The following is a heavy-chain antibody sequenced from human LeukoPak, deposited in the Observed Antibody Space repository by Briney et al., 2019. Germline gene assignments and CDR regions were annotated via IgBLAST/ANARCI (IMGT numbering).Heavy chain of an antibody. CDR1: GGSFSGYY. V-gene: IGHV3-66*04. CDR3: ARLAPSGSYFDY. CDR2: IYSGGST. J-gene: IGHJ4*02. Sequence: PSETLSLTCAVYGGSFSGYYWSWVRQAPGKGLEWVSVIYSGGSTYYAGSVKGRFTISRDNSKNTLYLQMNSLRAEDTAVYYCARLAPSGSYFDYWGQGTLVTVSS. D-gene: IGHD1-26*01.